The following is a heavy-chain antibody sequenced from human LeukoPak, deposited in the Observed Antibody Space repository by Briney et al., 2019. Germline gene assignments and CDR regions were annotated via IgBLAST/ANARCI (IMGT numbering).Heavy chain of an antibody. Sequence: GGSLRLSCAASGFIFSSYSMNWVRQAPGKGLEWVSSISSSSSYIYYADSVKGRFTISRDNAKNSLYLQMNSLRAEDTAVYYCARDRVGENAFDIWGQGTMVTVSS. CDR3: ARDRVGENAFDI. J-gene: IGHJ3*02. D-gene: IGHD3-10*01. CDR1: GFIFSSYS. CDR2: ISSSSSYI. V-gene: IGHV3-21*01.